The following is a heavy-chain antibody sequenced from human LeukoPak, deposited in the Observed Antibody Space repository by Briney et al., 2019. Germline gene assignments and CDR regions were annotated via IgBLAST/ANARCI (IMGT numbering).Heavy chain of an antibody. Sequence: HRASVKVSCKASGYTFTSYGISWVRQAPGQGLEWMGWISAYNGNTNYAQKLQGRVTMTTDTSTSTAYMELRSLRSEDTAVYYCARGLEDYDLWSGYAFDIWGQGTMVTVSS. CDR2: ISAYNGNT. CDR3: ARGLEDYDLWSGYAFDI. V-gene: IGHV1-18*01. J-gene: IGHJ3*02. D-gene: IGHD3-3*01. CDR1: GYTFTSYG.